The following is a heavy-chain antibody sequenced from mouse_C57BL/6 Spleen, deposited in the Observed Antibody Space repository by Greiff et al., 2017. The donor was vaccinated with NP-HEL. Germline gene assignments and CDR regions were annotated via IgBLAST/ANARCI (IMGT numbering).Heavy chain of an antibody. V-gene: IGHV1-82*01. CDR1: GYAFSSSW. CDR2: IYPGDGDT. Sequence: VQLQQSGPELVKPGASVKISCKASGYAFSSSWMNWVKQRPGKGLEWIGRIYPGDGDTNYNGKFKGKATLTADKSSSTAYMQLSSLTSEDSAVYFCAVYYGSSSYYAMDYWGQGTSITVSS. CDR3: AVYYGSSSYYAMDY. J-gene: IGHJ4*01. D-gene: IGHD1-1*01.